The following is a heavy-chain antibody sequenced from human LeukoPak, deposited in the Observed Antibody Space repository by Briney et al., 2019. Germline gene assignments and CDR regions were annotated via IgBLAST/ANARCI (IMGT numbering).Heavy chain of an antibody. V-gene: IGHV3-15*01. CDR3: TTRIFDISGYYYFDF. D-gene: IGHD3-22*01. CDR1: GFTFSDAW. CDR2: IKSKTGGETT. Sequence: GGSLRLSCAASGFTFSDAWMSWVRQAPGKGLEWVGRIKSKTGGETTDYAAPVKGRFTISRDDSKNTLYLQMSSLKTEDTAMYYCTTRIFDISGYYYFDFWGQGTLVTVSS. J-gene: IGHJ4*02.